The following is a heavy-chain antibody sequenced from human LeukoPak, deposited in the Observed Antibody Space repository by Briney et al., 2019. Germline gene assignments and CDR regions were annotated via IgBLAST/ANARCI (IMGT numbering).Heavy chain of an antibody. D-gene: IGHD3-22*01. CDR2: IYYSGST. CDR3: ARSLPTVGAYDSSGYYPKPFDY. CDR1: GASISSYY. J-gene: IGHJ4*02. V-gene: IGHV4-59*12. Sequence: PSETLSLTCTVSGASISSYYWSWIRQPPGKGLEWIGDIYYSGSTYYNPSLKSRVTISVDTSKNQFSLKLSSVTAADTAVYYCARSLPTVGAYDSSGYYPKPFDYWGQGTLVTVSS.